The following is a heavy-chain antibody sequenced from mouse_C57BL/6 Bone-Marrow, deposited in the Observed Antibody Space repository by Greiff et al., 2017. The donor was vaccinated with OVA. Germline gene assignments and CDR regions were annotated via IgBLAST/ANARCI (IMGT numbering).Heavy chain of an antibody. J-gene: IGHJ4*01. CDR1: GFTFSNYW. Sequence: EVQVVESGGGLVQPGGSMKLSCVASGFTFSNYWMNWVRQSPEKGLEWVAQIRLKSDNYATHYAESVKGRFTISRDDSKSSVYLQMNNLRAEDTGIYYCTEYYDYDGEGYYAMDYWGQGTSVTVSS. D-gene: IGHD2-4*01. V-gene: IGHV6-3*01. CDR2: IRLKSDNYAT. CDR3: TEYYDYDGEGYYAMDY.